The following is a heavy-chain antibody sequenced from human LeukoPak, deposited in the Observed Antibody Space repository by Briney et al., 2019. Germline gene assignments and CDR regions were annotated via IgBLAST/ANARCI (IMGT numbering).Heavy chain of an antibody. CDR3: ARDPGDYYGSGSSDAFDI. J-gene: IGHJ3*02. Sequence: GGSLRLSCAASKFTFSSYWVSWVRQAPGKGLEWVASIKQDGGEKYYVDSVKGRFTISRDNAKNSLYLQMNSLRAEDTAVYYCARDPGDYYGSGSSDAFDIWGQGTMVTVSS. V-gene: IGHV3-7*01. D-gene: IGHD3-10*01. CDR2: IKQDGGEK. CDR1: KFTFSSYW.